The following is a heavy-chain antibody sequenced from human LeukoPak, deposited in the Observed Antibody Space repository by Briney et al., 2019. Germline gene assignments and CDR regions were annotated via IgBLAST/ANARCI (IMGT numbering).Heavy chain of an antibody. J-gene: IGHJ4*02. CDR1: GFTFSSYA. V-gene: IGHV3-23*01. Sequence: GGSLRLSCAASGFTFSSYAMSWVRQAPGKGLEWVSAISGSGGSTYYADSVKGRFTISRDNSKNTLYLQMNSLRAEDTAVYYCARGVGYVVYFDYWGQGTLVTVSS. CDR2: ISGSGGST. D-gene: IGHD5-12*01. CDR3: ARGVGYVVYFDY.